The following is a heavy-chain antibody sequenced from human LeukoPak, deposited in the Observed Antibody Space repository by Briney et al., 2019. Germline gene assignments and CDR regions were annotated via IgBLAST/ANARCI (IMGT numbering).Heavy chain of an antibody. CDR2: IYPGDSET. Sequence: GESLKISCKGSGYSFTTYWIGWVRQMSGKGLEWMGIIYPGDSETTYSPSFQGQVSISADKSSNTAYLQWSCLKASDTAMYYCARLDYSRDYYYGMDVWGQGTTVTVSS. CDR1: GYSFTTYW. D-gene: IGHD4-11*01. CDR3: ARLDYSRDYYYGMDV. V-gene: IGHV5-51*01. J-gene: IGHJ6*02.